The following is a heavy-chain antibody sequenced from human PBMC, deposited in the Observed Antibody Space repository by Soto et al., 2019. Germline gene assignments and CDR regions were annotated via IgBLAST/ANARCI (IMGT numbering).Heavy chain of an antibody. CDR3: ARGETQQQRDY. V-gene: IGHV4-4*02. CDR1: GDSIISSKW. D-gene: IGHD6-13*01. J-gene: IGHJ4*02. CDR2: IHHSGST. Sequence: QVQLQESGPGLVKPSGTLSLSCAVSGDSIISSKWWSWVRQPPGKGLEWIGEIHHSGSTKYNPSLRSLVIIYVAKSQHQVSVQVTSLTEAAAAVYYCARGETQQQRDYWGQGTLVSVSA.